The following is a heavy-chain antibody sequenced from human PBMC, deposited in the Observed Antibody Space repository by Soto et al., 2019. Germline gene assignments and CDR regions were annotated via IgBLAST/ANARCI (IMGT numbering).Heavy chain of an antibody. Sequence: VQLVESGGGLVKPGGSLRLSCAVSGFAFSSYSVNWVRQAPGKGLEWVSSISTSGDTYYVDSVKGRLAISRDNAKNSLYLQMTSLRVEDTAVYYCARGADYTNSNFDYWGQGTLVTVSS. J-gene: IGHJ4*02. CDR3: ARGADYTNSNFDY. D-gene: IGHD4-4*01. V-gene: IGHV3-21*01. CDR1: GFAFSSYS. CDR2: ISTSGDT.